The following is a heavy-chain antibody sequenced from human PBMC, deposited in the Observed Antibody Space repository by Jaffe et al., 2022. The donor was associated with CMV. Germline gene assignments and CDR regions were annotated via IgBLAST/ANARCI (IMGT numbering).Heavy chain of an antibody. V-gene: IGHV4-4*07. CDR1: GGSINSYY. CDR3: ARGGYGGKVDYFDY. J-gene: IGHJ4*02. CDR2: IFTTGTT. Sequence: QVQLQESGPGLVKPSETLSLTCTVSGGSINSYYWSWIRQPAGKGLEWIGRIFTTGTTFYNPSLKSRVTMSVDPSKNQFSLKLSSVTAADTAVYYCARGGYGGKVDYFDYWGQGALVTVFS. D-gene: IGHD2-15*01.